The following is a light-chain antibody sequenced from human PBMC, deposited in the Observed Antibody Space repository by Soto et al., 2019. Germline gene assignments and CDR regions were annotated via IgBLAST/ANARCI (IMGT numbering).Light chain of an antibody. CDR2: GNS. Sequence: QSVLTQPPSVSGAPGQRVTISCTGSSSNIGAGYDVHWYQQLPGTAPKLLIYGNSNRPSGVPDRFSGSKSGTSASLAITGLQAEDEADYYCQSYDSRLSGVVFGGGIKLTVL. J-gene: IGLJ2*01. CDR3: QSYDSRLSGVV. V-gene: IGLV1-40*01. CDR1: SSNIGAGYD.